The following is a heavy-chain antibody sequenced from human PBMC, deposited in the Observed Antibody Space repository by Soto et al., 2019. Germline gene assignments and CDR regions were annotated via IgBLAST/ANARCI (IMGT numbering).Heavy chain of an antibody. CDR3: ARGHCSRTSCYTGGYYYYPMDV. V-gene: IGHV3-21*01. Sequence: LRLSCAASGFTLSAHTMNWVRQAPGKGLEWVSSISSDSRYIYYADSVKGRFTISRDNARNSLDLQMNNLRAEDTAVYHCARGHCSRTSCYTGGYYYYPMDVWGQGTTVTVSS. D-gene: IGHD2-2*01. CDR2: ISSDSRYI. CDR1: GFTLSAHT. J-gene: IGHJ6*02.